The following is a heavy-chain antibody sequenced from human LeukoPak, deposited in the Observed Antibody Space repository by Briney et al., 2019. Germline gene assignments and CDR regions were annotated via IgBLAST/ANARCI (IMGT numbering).Heavy chain of an antibody. CDR3: ARDDSVRDEAWWFNP. D-gene: IGHD5-24*01. Sequence: GASVKVSCKASGYTFTSYGISWVRQAPGQGPEWMGVISPSGGSTTYAQKFQGRVTLTRDMSTSTDYLELSSLRSEDTAVYYCARDDSVRDEAWWFNPWGQGTLVTVSS. CDR1: GYTFTSYG. J-gene: IGHJ5*02. CDR2: ISPSGGST. V-gene: IGHV1-46*01.